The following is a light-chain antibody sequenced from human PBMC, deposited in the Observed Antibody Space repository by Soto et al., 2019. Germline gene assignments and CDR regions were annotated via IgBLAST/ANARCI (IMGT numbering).Light chain of an antibody. J-gene: IGLJ1*01. CDR1: SSDVGNYNY. CDR2: DVS. CDR3: SSFITSTSYV. V-gene: IGLV2-14*03. Sequence: QCVLTQPASVNRSPGQSITISCPGTSSDVGNYNYVSWYQQYPGKAPKLLISDVSYRPSGVSNRFSGSKSGNTASLTISGLQAEDEADYYCSSFITSTSYVFGTGTKVTVL.